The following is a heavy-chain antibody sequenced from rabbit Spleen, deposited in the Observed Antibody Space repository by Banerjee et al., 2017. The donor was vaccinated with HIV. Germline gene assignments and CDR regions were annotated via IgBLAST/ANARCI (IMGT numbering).Heavy chain of an antibody. CDR1: GFTFSRYW. D-gene: IGHD2-1*01. CDR3: ARAGDDGGDGQTYGLDL. V-gene: IGHV1S40*01. Sequence: QSLEESGGDLVKPEGSLTLTCTASGFTFSRYWMCWVRQAPGKGLEWIGCIYTGSGTTYYASWAKGRFTISKTSSTTVTLQMTSLTAADTATYSCARAGDDGGDGQTYGLDLWGPGTLVTVS. CDR2: IYTGSGTT. J-gene: IGHJ3*01.